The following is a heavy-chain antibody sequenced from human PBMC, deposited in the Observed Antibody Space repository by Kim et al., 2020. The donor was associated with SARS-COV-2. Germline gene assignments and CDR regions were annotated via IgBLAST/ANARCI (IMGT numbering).Heavy chain of an antibody. J-gene: IGHJ4*02. CDR1: GGSISSGDYY. D-gene: IGHD3-22*01. V-gene: IGHV4-30-4*01. Sequence: SETLSLTCTVSGGSISSGDYYWSWIRQPPGKGLEWIGYIYYSGSTYYNPSLKSRVTISVDTSKNQFSLKLSSVTAADTAVYYCARLTSGLLLPSGVPYFDNWGQGTLVTVSS. CDR2: IYYSGST. CDR3: ARLTSGLLLPSGVPYFDN.